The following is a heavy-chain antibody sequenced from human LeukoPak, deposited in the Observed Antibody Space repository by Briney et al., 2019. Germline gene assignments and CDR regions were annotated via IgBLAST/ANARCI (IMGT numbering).Heavy chain of an antibody. V-gene: IGHV3-20*04. CDR3: ARDLYYGSAQGGY. Sequence: PGGSLRLSCAASGFSFEDYGMSWVRHAPGKGLEWVSGINWKGGSTGYADSVKGRFTTARDNAKNSLYLQMNSQKVEDTALYYCARDLYYGSAQGGYWGQGTLVTVSS. CDR1: GFSFEDYG. D-gene: IGHD3-10*01. J-gene: IGHJ4*02. CDR2: INWKGGST.